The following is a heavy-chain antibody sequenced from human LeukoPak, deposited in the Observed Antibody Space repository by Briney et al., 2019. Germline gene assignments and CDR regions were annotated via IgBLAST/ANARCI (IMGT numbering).Heavy chain of an antibody. Sequence: PSETLSLTCTVSGGSISSSSYFWGWIRQPPGKGLEWIGSIFYSGSTNYNPSLKSRVTISVDTSKNQFSLKLSSVTAADTAVYYCARVSGSGIDYWGQGTLVTVSS. V-gene: IGHV4-39*07. CDR3: ARVSGSGIDY. CDR1: GGSISSSSYF. CDR2: IFYSGST. D-gene: IGHD3-10*01. J-gene: IGHJ4*02.